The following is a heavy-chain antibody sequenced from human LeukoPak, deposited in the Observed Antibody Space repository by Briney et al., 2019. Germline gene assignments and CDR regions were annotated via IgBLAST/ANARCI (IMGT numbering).Heavy chain of an antibody. V-gene: IGHV3-73*01. CDR1: GFSFRGSG. D-gene: IGHD1-26*01. Sequence: GGSQPLSCAASGFSFRGSGMLWVRQASGKGLEWVGRIRSKANNYATAYTASVKGRFTVSRDDSKNTTYLQMNSLKVEDTAVYYCTGEVGYWGQGTLVTVSS. J-gene: IGHJ4*02. CDR2: IRSKANNYAT. CDR3: TGEVGY.